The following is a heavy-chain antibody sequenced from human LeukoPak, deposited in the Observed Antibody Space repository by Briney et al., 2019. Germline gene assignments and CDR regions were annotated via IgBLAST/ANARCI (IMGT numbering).Heavy chain of an antibody. V-gene: IGHV1-46*03. CDR2: INPSGGST. J-gene: IGHJ6*04. Sequence: ASVKVSCKASGYSFTSCYMHWVRQAPGQGLEWMGIINPSGGSTSYAQNFQGRVTMTSDTSTSTVYMELSSLRSEDTAVYYCARSVENVSGISDVWGKGTTVTVSS. D-gene: IGHD3-10*01. CDR1: GYSFTSCY. CDR3: ARSVENVSGISDV.